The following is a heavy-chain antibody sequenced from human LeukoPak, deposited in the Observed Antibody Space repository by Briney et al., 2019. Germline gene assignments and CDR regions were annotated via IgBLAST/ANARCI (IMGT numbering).Heavy chain of an antibody. CDR2: INSDGSST. CDR1: GFTFSSYW. V-gene: IGHV3-74*01. Sequence: GGSLRLSCAASGFTFSSYWMHWVRQAPGKGLVWVSRINSDGSSTSYADSVKGRFTISRDNAKNTLYLQMNSLRAEGTAVYYCARDPPLITIFGVVTFSGWFDPWGQGTLVTVSS. D-gene: IGHD3-3*01. J-gene: IGHJ5*02. CDR3: ARDPPLITIFGVVTFSGWFDP.